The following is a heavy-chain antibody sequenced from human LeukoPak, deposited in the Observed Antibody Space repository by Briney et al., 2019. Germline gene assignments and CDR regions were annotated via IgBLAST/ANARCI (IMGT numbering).Heavy chain of an antibody. CDR3: ARGYSAHLVDY. V-gene: IGHV4-59*01. D-gene: IGHD4-11*01. CDR1: GGSISSDY. Sequence: SETLSLTCTVYGGSISSDYWSWIRQPPGKGLEWIGYIYYSGSTNYNPSRKSRVTISVDTSKNQFSLKLSSVTAADTAVYYCARGYSAHLVDYWGQGTLVTVSS. J-gene: IGHJ4*02. CDR2: IYYSGST.